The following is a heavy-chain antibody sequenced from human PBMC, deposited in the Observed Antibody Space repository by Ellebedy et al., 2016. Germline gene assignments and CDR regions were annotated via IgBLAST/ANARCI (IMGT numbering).Heavy chain of an antibody. CDR2: IDDDGGTM. CDR3: AGPSRTILDHCTATSCYRDAIDV. J-gene: IGHJ3*01. Sequence: GGSLRLXXDTSGPTRTNSWMHWVRQAPGEGLMWVSRIDDDGGTMNYADSVKGRFTVSRDNAKNTLYLQMNSLRVEDTAVYYCAGPSRTILDHCTATSCYRDAIDVWGQGTVVTVSS. V-gene: IGHV3-74*01. D-gene: IGHD2-2*01. CDR1: GPTRTNSW.